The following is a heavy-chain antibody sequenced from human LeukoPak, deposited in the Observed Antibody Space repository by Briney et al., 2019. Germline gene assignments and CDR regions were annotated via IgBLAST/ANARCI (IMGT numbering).Heavy chain of an antibody. CDR2: LDGDGSTT. CDR3: TRGTGTTFDY. J-gene: IGHJ4*02. CDR1: GFTFSNSW. D-gene: IGHD1-1*01. Sequence: GGSLRLSCAASGFTFSNSWMHWVRQAPGKGLVWVSRLDGDGSTTSYADSVKGRFTISRDNAKNTLYLQMNSPRAEDTAVYYCTRGTGTTFDYWGQGTLVTVSS. V-gene: IGHV3-74*01.